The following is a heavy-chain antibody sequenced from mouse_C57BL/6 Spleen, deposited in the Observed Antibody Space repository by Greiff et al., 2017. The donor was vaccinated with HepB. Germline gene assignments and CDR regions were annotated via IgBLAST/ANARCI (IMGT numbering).Heavy chain of an antibody. J-gene: IGHJ4*01. CDR2: ISYSGST. CDR1: GYSITSGYD. V-gene: IGHV3-1*01. D-gene: IGHD2-3*01. CDR3: ARADGYYAMDY. Sequence: DVQLQESGPGMVKPSQSLSLTCTVTGYSITSGYDWHWIRHFPGNKLEWMGYISYSGSTNYNPSLKSRISITHDTSKNHFFLKLNSVTTEDTATYYCARADGYYAMDYWGQGTSVTVSS.